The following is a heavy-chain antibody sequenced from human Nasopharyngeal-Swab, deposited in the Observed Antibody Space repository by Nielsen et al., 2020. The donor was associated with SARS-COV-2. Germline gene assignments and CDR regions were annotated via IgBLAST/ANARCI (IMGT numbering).Heavy chain of an antibody. Sequence: WIRQPPGKGLEWIAYIHYSGITDYSPSLRSRVTISLDTSKNQFSLKLSPVTAADTAVYYCARDPGDYASGYFDYWGQGTLVTVSS. CDR3: ARDPGDYASGYFDY. D-gene: IGHD4-17*01. J-gene: IGHJ4*02. V-gene: IGHV4-59*12. CDR2: IHYSGIT.